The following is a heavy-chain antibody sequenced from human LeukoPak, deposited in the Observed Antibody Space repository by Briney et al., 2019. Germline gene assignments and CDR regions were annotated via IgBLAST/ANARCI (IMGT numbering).Heavy chain of an antibody. D-gene: IGHD3-10*01. J-gene: IGHJ5*02. CDR3: AREGRPGAFDP. V-gene: IGHV3-11*01. CDR1: GFTFSDYN. CDR2: ITGSGRTT. Sequence: GGSLRLSCTAPGFTFSDYNTNWIRQAPGKGLEWVSYITGSGRTTHYADSVKGRFTISRDNAKNSLYLQMDSLRAEDTAVYYCAREGRPGAFDPWGQGTLVTVSS.